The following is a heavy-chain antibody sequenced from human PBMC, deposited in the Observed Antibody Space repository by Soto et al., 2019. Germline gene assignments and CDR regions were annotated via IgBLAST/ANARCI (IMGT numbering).Heavy chain of an antibody. D-gene: IGHD3-10*01. V-gene: IGHV3-15*01. CDR2: IKSKTDGGTT. CDR3: TTGVYYYGSGSYYSPVYYFDY. Sequence: GGSLRLSCAASGFTFSNAWMSWVRQAPGKGLEWVGRIKSKTDGGTTDYAAPVKGRFTISRDDSKNTLYLQMNSLKTEDTAVYYCTTGVYYYGSGSYYSPVYYFDYWGQGTLVTVSS. J-gene: IGHJ4*02. CDR1: GFTFSNAW.